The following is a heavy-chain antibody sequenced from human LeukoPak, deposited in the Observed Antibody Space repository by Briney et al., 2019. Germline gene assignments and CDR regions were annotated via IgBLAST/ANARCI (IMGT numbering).Heavy chain of an antibody. J-gene: IGHJ4*02. CDR1: GGSISSSSYY. Sequence: SSETLSLTCTVSGGSISSSSYYWGWIRQPPGKGLEWIGSIYYSGSTYYNPSLKSRVTISVDTSKNQFSLKLSSVTAADTAVYYCARHVGGPNSSGYFDYWGQGTLVTVSS. V-gene: IGHV4-39*01. D-gene: IGHD6-25*01. CDR2: IYYSGST. CDR3: ARHVGGPNSSGYFDY.